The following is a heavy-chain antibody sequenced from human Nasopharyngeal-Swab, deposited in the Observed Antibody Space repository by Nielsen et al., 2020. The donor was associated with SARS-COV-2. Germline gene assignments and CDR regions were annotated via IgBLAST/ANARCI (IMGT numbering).Heavy chain of an antibody. CDR1: GFTFSSYA. Sequence: GGSLRLSCAASGFTFSSYAMHWVRQAPGKGLEWVAVISYDGSNKYYADSVKGRFTISRDNSKNTLYLQMNSLRAEDTAVYYCAKDGTGWLNYYYMDVWGKGTTVTVSS. D-gene: IGHD5-18*01. V-gene: IGHV3-30*04. J-gene: IGHJ6*03. CDR3: AKDGTGWLNYYYMDV. CDR2: ISYDGSNK.